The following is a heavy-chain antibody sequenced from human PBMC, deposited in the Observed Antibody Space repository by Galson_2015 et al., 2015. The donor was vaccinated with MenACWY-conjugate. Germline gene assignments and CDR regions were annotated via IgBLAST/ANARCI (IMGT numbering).Heavy chain of an antibody. CDR2: IKADGSFS. J-gene: IGHJ4*02. V-gene: IGHV3-74*01. CDR3: ARDNNWSFDS. CDR1: GFTFNNYW. D-gene: IGHD1-1*01. Sequence: SLRLSCAASGFTFNNYWMHWVRQPPGEGLEWISYIKADGSFSNYADSVKGRITISTDNAKNMVYLQMDGLGDEDTAVYLCARDNNWSFDSWGQGTLVTVSS.